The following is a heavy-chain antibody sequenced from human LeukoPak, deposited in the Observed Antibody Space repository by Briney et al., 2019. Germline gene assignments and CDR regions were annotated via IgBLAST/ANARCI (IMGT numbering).Heavy chain of an antibody. D-gene: IGHD4-11*01. CDR3: ARENDYSNYESY. V-gene: IGHV3-21*01. Sequence: PGGSLRLSCAASGFTFSSYSMNWVRQAPGKGLEWVSSISSSSSYIYYADSVKGRFTISRDNAKNSLYLQMNSLRAKDTAVYYCARENDYSNYESYWGQGTLVTVSS. CDR1: GFTFSSYS. CDR2: ISSSSSYI. J-gene: IGHJ4*02.